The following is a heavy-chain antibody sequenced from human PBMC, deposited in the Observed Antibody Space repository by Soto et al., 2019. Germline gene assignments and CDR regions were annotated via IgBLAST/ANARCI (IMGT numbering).Heavy chain of an antibody. CDR3: ARVATDYFGNGAFDI. J-gene: IGHJ3*02. Sequence: QVQLQVSGPGLEKPSQTLSLTCTVSGASIRSTGYYWSWIRQHPGRGLEWIGYISYNGGTYYNPSLESRLVISIDTSKTQFSLRLKSVTAADTAVYYCARVATDYFGNGAFDIWGQGTVVTVSS. CDR1: GASIRSTGYY. D-gene: IGHD3-9*01. V-gene: IGHV4-31*03. CDR2: ISYNGGT.